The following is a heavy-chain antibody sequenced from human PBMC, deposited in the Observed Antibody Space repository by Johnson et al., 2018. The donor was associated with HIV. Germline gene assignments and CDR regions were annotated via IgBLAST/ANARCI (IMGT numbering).Heavy chain of an antibody. CDR2: IYSGGST. CDR1: GFTVSSNY. D-gene: IGHD2-8*02. V-gene: IGHV3-53*01. Sequence: VQLVESGGGLIQPGGSLRLSCAASGFTVSSNYMNWVRQAPGKGLEWVSVIYSGGSTFYADSVKGRFTISRDSSQNTLYLQMNNLRAEDTAVYYCARDNEDIVLVGAFDIWGQGTMVTVSS. CDR3: ARDNEDIVLVGAFDI. J-gene: IGHJ3*02.